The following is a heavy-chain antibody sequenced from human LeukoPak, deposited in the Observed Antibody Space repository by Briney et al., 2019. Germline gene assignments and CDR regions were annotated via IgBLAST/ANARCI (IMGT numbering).Heavy chain of an antibody. CDR1: GFTFSSYG. Sequence: GGSLRLSCAASGFTFSSYGMHWVRQAPGKGLEWVAVISYDGINKYYADSVKGRFTISRDNSKNTLYLQMNSLRAEDTAVYYCAKDRGSIAAGGSDYWGQGTLVTVSS. CDR2: ISYDGINK. CDR3: AKDRGSIAAGGSDY. J-gene: IGHJ4*02. V-gene: IGHV3-30*18. D-gene: IGHD6-13*01.